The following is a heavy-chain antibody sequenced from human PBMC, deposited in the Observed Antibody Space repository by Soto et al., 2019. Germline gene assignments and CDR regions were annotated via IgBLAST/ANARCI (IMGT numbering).Heavy chain of an antibody. D-gene: IGHD4-17*01. Sequence: PGGSLRLSCAASGFTFSTYGMTWVRQAPGKGLEWVSAITAFGGTTYYADSVKGRFTISRDNSKNTLYLQMSSLRVEDTAVYYCAKVRHYGDYPNDYYFDQWGQGALVTVSS. CDR1: GFTFSTYG. V-gene: IGHV3-23*01. CDR2: ITAFGGTT. J-gene: IGHJ4*02. CDR3: AKVRHYGDYPNDYYFDQ.